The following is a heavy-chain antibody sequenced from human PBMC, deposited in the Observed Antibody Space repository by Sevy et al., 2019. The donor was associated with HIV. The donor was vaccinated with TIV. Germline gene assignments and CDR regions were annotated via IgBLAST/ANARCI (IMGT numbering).Heavy chain of an antibody. D-gene: IGHD3-3*01. Sequence: SETLSLTCTVSGGSISSSSYYWGWIRQPPGKWQEWIGSIYYSGSTYYNPSLKSRVTISVDTSKNQFSLKLSSVTAADTAVYYCARDYDFWSGYDYWGQGTLVTVSS. V-gene: IGHV4-39*01. CDR2: IYYSGST. CDR1: GGSISSSSYY. CDR3: ARDYDFWSGYDY. J-gene: IGHJ4*02.